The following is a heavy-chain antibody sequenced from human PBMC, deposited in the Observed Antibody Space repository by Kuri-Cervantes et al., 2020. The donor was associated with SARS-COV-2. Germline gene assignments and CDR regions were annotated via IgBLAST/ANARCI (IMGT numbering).Heavy chain of an antibody. CDR2: MNPNSGNT. J-gene: IGHJ3*02. Sequence: ASVNVSCKASGYTFTSYDINWVRQATGQGLEWMGWMNPNSGNTGYAQKFQGRVTMTRDTSISTAYMELSRLRSDDTAVYYCAQLQFGDYYDSSGYPDAFDIWGQGTMVTVSS. CDR3: AQLQFGDYYDSSGYPDAFDI. V-gene: IGHV1-8*01. CDR1: GYTFTSYD. D-gene: IGHD3-22*01.